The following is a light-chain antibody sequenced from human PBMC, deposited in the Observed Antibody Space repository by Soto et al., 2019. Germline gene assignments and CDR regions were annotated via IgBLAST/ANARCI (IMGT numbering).Light chain of an antibody. CDR3: SSYAGSYTSV. V-gene: IGLV2-11*01. J-gene: IGLJ3*02. CDR1: SSDVGGYDY. Sequence: QSVLAQPRSVSGSPGQSVTISCTGTSSDVGGYDYVSWYQHHPGKAPKLMIYDVTKRPSGVPDRFSGSKSGNTASLTISGLQAEDEADYYCSSYAGSYTSVFGGGTKLTVL. CDR2: DVT.